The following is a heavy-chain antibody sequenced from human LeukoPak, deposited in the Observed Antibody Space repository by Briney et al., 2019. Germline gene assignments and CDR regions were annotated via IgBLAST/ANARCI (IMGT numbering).Heavy chain of an antibody. CDR3: ARGGGYFDWLDAFDI. CDR2: IYYSGST. V-gene: IGHV4-59*01. CDR1: GGSISSYY. J-gene: IGHJ3*02. D-gene: IGHD3-9*01. Sequence: SETLSLTCTVSGGSISSYYWSWLRQPPGKGLEWIGYIYYSGSTNYNPSLKSRVTISVDTSKNQFSLKLSSVTAADTAVYYCARGGGYFDWLDAFDIWGQGTMVTVSS.